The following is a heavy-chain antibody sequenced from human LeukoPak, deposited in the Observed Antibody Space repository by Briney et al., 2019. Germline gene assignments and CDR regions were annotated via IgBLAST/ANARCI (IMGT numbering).Heavy chain of an antibody. J-gene: IGHJ4*02. V-gene: IGHV3-23*01. Sequence: GGSLRLSCAASGFTFNNNVMNWVRQAPGKGLEWVSVIDGGGVTTYYADSVKGRFTISRDNAKNFLYLQMNTLRAEDTAVYYCAKNGGTSTPLYFDYWGQGSLVTVSS. D-gene: IGHD3-16*01. CDR2: IDGGGVTT. CDR1: GFTFNNNV. CDR3: AKNGGTSTPLYFDY.